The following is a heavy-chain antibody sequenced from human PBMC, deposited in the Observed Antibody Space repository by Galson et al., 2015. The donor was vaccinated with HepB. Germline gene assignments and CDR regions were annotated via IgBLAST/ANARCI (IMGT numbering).Heavy chain of an antibody. CDR3: ARAYYDTPTPYYYGMDV. V-gene: IGHV1-2*04. CDR1: GYTFTGYY. J-gene: IGHJ6*02. CDR2: INPNSGGT. Sequence: GYTFTGYYMHWVRQAPGQGLEWMGWINPNSGGTNYAQKFQGWVTMTRDTSISTAYIELSSLRSEDTAVYYCARAYYDTPTPYYYGMDVWGQGTTVTVS. D-gene: IGHD3-22*01.